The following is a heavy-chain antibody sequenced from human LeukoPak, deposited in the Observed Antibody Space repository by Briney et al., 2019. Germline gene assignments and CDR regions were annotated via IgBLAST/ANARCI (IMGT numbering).Heavy chain of an antibody. Sequence: GGSLRLSCVASGLTFKTYHMNWVRQAPGQGLEWVSGITSGGSIIYYADSVKGRFTISRDDAMKSLFLQMSGPTVDDTAVYYCARKRLADPGDETSFGGTPFDSWGQGTLVIVSS. CDR1: GLTFKTYH. D-gene: IGHD3-16*01. CDR2: ITSGGSII. J-gene: IGHJ4*02. CDR3: ARKRLADPGDETSFGGTPFDS. V-gene: IGHV3-48*03.